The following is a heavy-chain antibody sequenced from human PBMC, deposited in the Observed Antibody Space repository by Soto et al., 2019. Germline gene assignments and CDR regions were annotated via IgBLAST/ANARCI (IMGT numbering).Heavy chain of an antibody. J-gene: IGHJ4*02. CDR3: ARRGYGLYLDY. CDR1: GFTFSSYA. Sequence: EVQLVESGGGLVQPGGSLRLSCAASGFTFSSYAMHWVRQAPGKGLEYVSVISGNRGSTYYANSVKGRFTISRDNSKNTLYLQMGSLRAEDMAVYYCARRGYGLYLDYWGQGTLVTVSS. CDR2: ISGNRGST. D-gene: IGHD3-10*01. V-gene: IGHV3-64*01.